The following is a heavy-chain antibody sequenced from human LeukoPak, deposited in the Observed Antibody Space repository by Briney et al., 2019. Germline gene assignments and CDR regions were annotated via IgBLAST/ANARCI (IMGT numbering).Heavy chain of an antibody. Sequence: ASVKVSCKASGYTFTGYYIHWVRQAPGQGLEWMGWINPNSGGTNYAQKFQGRVTMTRDTSISTAYMELSRLRSDDTAVYYCARVDTMVRGVISPLFDYWGQGTLVTVSS. CDR3: ARVDTMVRGVISPLFDY. D-gene: IGHD3-10*01. J-gene: IGHJ4*02. CDR2: INPNSGGT. V-gene: IGHV1-2*02. CDR1: GYTFTGYY.